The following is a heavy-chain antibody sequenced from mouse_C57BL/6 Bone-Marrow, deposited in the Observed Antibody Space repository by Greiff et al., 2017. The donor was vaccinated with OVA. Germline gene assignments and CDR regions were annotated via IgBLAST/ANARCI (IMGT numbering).Heavy chain of an antibody. J-gene: IGHJ3*01. V-gene: IGHV1-64*01. CDR1: GYTFTSSW. CDR2: IHPNSGST. D-gene: IGHD4-1*01. CDR3: ARAPNWEVAY. Sequence: QVQLQQSGAELVKPGASVKLSCKASGYTFTSSWMHWVKQRPGQGLEWIGMIHPNSGSTNYNEKFKSKATLTVDKSSSTAYMQLSSLTSEDSAVYYCARAPNWEVAYWGQGTLVTVSA.